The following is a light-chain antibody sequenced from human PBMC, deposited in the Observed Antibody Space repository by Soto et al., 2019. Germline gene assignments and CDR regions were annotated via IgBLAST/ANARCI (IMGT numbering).Light chain of an antibody. CDR1: QSVSSSY. CDR3: QQYGSSIT. J-gene: IGKJ5*01. V-gene: IGKV3-20*01. Sequence: EIVLTQSPGTLSLSPGERATLSCRASQSVSSSYLAWYQQKPGQAPRLLIYGASSRATGIPDRFNGSGSGTDFTLTIIRLESEDFAVYYCQQYGSSITFGQGTRLEIK. CDR2: GAS.